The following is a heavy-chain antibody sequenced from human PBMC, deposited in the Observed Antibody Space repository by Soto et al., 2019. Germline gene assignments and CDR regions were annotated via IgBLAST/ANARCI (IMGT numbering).Heavy chain of an antibody. D-gene: IGHD2-2*01. V-gene: IGHV3-30*03. CDR3: ARGIVVVPAAIPYYYGMDV. CDR2: ISYDGRNK. CDR1: GFTFSSYG. Sequence: GGSLRLSCAASGFTFSSYGMHWVRQAPGKGLEWVAVISYDGRNKYYADSVRGRFTISRDNSKNTQYLQMNSLRAEDTAVYYCARGIVVVPAAIPYYYGMDVWGQGTTVTVSS. J-gene: IGHJ6*02.